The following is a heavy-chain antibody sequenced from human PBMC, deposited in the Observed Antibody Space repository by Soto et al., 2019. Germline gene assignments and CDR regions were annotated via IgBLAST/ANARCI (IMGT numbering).Heavy chain of an antibody. D-gene: IGHD2-15*01. Sequence: PSETLSRTCTVSGGSISSGDYYWSCIRQPPGKGLSCIGYIYYSGSTYYNPSLKSRVTISVDTSKNQFSLKLSSVTAADTAVYYCARHLRYCSGGSCYRNNWFDPWGQGTLVTVSS. J-gene: IGHJ5*02. CDR1: GGSISSGDYY. V-gene: IGHV4-30-4*02. CDR2: IYYSGST. CDR3: ARHLRYCSGGSCYRNNWFDP.